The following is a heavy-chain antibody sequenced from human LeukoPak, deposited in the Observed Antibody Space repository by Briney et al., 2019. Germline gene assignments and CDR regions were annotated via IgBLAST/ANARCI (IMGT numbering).Heavy chain of an antibody. CDR2: MNPNSGNT. D-gene: IGHD5-18*01. CDR1: GYTFTSYD. J-gene: IGHJ4*02. V-gene: IGHV1-8*01. CDR3: ARGKLMIYSYGLGFSDY. Sequence: ASVKVSCKASGYTFTSYDINWVRQATGQGLEWMGWMNPNSGNTGYAQKFQGRVTMTRNTSISTAYMELSSLRSEDTAVYYCARGKLMIYSYGLGFSDYWGQGTLVTVSS.